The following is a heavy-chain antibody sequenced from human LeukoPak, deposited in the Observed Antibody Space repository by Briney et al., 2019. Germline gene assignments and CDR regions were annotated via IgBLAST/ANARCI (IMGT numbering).Heavy chain of an antibody. CDR1: GYTFTRYA. J-gene: IGHJ4*02. CDR3: AREAYSSSWYYFDY. D-gene: IGHD6-13*01. CDR2: INAGNGDT. V-gene: IGHV1-3*01. Sequence: VSVKVSCKASGYTFTRYAMHWVRQAPGQRLEWMGWINAGNGDTKYSQKFQGRVTITRDTSASTAYMELSSLRSEDTAVYYCAREAYSSSWYYFDYWGQGTLVTVSS.